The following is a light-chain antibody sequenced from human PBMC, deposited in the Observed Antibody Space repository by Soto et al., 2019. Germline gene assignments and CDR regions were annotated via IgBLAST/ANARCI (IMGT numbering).Light chain of an antibody. CDR1: QTISSW. CDR3: QHYNSYSEA. Sequence: DIPLTQSHSTLSGSAGASVAITCRASQTISSWLAWYQQKPGKAPKLLIYKASTLKSGVPSRFSGSGSGTEFTLTISSLQPDDFATYYCQHYNSYSEAFGQGTKVDI. V-gene: IGKV1-5*03. J-gene: IGKJ1*01. CDR2: KAS.